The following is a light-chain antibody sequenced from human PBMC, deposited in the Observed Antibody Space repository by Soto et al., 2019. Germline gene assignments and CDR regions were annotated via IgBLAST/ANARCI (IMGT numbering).Light chain of an antibody. V-gene: IGKV3-20*01. CDR3: QHYGSSLFT. Sequence: EIVLTQSPGTLSLSPGERATLSRRASQSVTSTYLAWFQHKPGQAPRLLIYGTSNRATGIPDRFSGSGSGTDFTLTISRLEPEDFAVYYCQHYGSSLFTFGHGTRLEIK. CDR2: GTS. J-gene: IGKJ5*01. CDR1: QSVTSTY.